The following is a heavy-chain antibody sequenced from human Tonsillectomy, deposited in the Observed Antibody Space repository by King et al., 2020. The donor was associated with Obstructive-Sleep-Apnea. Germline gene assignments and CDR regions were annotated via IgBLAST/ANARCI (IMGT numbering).Heavy chain of an antibody. D-gene: IGHD1-14*01. CDR1: GVSINSRDYY. V-gene: IGHV4-39*07. CDR3: ARGRNTWYSDY. Sequence: QLQESGPGLVKPSETLSLTCTVSGVSINSRDYYWGWIRQPPGKGLQWIGIIYYSGSTYYNPSLKSRVTISVDTSKSQFSLRLTSVTAADTAVYYCARGRNTWYSDYWGQGTLVTVSS. CDR2: IYYSGST. J-gene: IGHJ4*02.